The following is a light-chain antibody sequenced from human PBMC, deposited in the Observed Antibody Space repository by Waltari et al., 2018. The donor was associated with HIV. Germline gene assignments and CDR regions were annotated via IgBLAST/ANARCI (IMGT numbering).Light chain of an antibody. CDR3: QVWDSSTVV. CDR2: RNL. V-gene: IGLV3-9*01. J-gene: IGLJ1*01. CDR1: NINANN. Sequence: SYELTQALSVSVALGQTATITCEGGNINANNGNWFQQKPGQAPLMVIYRNLIRPSRIPERFSGSYSGTSATLIISRVQAGDEADYYCQVWDSSTVVFGPGTKVTVL.